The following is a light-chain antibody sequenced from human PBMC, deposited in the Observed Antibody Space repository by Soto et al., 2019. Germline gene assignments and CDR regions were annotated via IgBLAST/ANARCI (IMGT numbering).Light chain of an antibody. V-gene: IGKV1-6*01. CDR2: ATS. J-gene: IGKJ1*01. Sequence: AIQMTQSPPSLSASVGDRVTITCRASQGIRNDLGWYQQRPGKAPKLLIFATSSLQSGVPPRFSGSGSGTDFTLTISSLQPEDFATYYCFQDYNYPRTFGQGTKVDIK. CDR3: FQDYNYPRT. CDR1: QGIRND.